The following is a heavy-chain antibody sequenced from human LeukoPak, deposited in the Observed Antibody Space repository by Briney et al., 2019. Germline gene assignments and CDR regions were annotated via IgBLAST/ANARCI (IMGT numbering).Heavy chain of an antibody. CDR1: GYTFTSYY. CDR2: INPSGGST. Sequence: ASVKVSCKASGYTFTSYYMHWVRQAPGQGLEWMGIINPSGGSTSYAQKFQGRVTMTRDTSTSTVYMELSSLRPEDTAVYYCARAPGDDFWSGPYYYYGMDVWGQGTTVTVSS. CDR3: ARAPGDDFWSGPYYYYGMDV. J-gene: IGHJ6*02. D-gene: IGHD3-3*01. V-gene: IGHV1-46*01.